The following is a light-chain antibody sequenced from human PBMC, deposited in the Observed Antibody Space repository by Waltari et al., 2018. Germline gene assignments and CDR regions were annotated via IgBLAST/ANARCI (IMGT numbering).Light chain of an antibody. CDR1: SSNIGEGYG. J-gene: IGLJ1*01. Sequence: QGVLRQRMSLSGDPGERVTISCTGSSSNIGEGYGVQWYQQFRGTDAKLLIYNKTNLPSVFPAPFSRPKSRTSASLAITGLQAEDEAHYYCQSYYSSLRGFYVLVTRTAVTV. V-gene: IGLV1-40*01. CDR3: QSYYSSLRGFYV. CDR2: NKT.